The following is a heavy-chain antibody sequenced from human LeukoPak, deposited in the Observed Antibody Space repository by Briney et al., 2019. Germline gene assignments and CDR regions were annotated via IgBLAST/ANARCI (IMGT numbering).Heavy chain of an antibody. V-gene: IGHV1-69*01. CDR2: IIPIFGTA. CDR3: AREVFGATMIDY. J-gene: IGHJ4*02. CDR1: GGTFSSYA. D-gene: IGHD1-26*01. Sequence: SVKVSCKASGGTFSSYAISWVRQAPGQGLEWMGGIIPIFGTANYAQKFQGRVTITADESTSTAYMELSSLRSEDTAVYYCAREVFGATMIDYWGQGTLVTVSS.